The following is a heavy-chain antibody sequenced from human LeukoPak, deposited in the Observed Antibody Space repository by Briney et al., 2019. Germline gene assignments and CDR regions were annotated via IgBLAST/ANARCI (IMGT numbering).Heavy chain of an antibody. V-gene: IGHV4-59*01. D-gene: IGHD3-10*01. Sequence: PSETLSLTCTVSGGSISSYYWSWIRQPPGKGLEWIGYIYYSGSTNYNPSLKSRVTISVDTSKNQFSLKLSSVTAADTAVYYCARVASTYGSGSQNLNYDYWGQGTLVTVSS. J-gene: IGHJ4*02. CDR3: ARVASTYGSGSQNLNYDY. CDR1: GGSISSYY. CDR2: IYYSGST.